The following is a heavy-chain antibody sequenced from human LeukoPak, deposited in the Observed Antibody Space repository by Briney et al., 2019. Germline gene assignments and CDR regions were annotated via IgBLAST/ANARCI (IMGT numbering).Heavy chain of an antibody. D-gene: IGHD3-22*01. CDR2: ISGDGSST. CDR1: GFTFSYYW. J-gene: IGHJ4*02. Sequence: GGSLRLSCAASGFTFSYYWMHWVRQAPGKGLVWVSRISGDGSSTNYADSVKGRFTISRDNTKNTPYLQMNSLRAEDTAVFYCARGTYSYDSSAYYGLYYFDSWGQGTLVTVSS. CDR3: ARGTYSYDSSAYYGLYYFDS. V-gene: IGHV3-74*01.